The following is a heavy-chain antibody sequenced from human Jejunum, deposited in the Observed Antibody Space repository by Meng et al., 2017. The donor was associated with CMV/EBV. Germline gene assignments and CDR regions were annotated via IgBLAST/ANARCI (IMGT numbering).Heavy chain of an antibody. V-gene: IGHV2-5*02. CDR3: ARSGGSTWYEEKNWFDP. CDR1: SLTAGGVC. Sequence: SLTAGGVCVGSIRQRPGKALEWLALVYWDDDKRYNPSLKSRLTITRDTSKNQVVLTMTNMDPADTATYFCARSGGSTWYEEKNWFDPWGQGTLVTVSS. J-gene: IGHJ5*02. CDR2: VYWDDDK. D-gene: IGHD6-13*01.